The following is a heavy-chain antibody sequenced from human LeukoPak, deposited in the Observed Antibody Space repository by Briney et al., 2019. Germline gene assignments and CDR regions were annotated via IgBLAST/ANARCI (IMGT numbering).Heavy chain of an antibody. CDR2: ISSSSSYI. D-gene: IGHD5-24*01. V-gene: IGHV3-21*01. CDR1: GFTFSSYS. J-gene: IGHJ4*02. CDR3: ARDGGYNWGYDY. Sequence: PGGSLRLSCAASGFTFSSYSMNWVRQAPGKGLEWVSSISSSSSYIYYADSVKGRFTISGDNAKNSLYLQMNSLRAEDTAVYYCARDGGYNWGYDYWGQGTLVTVSS.